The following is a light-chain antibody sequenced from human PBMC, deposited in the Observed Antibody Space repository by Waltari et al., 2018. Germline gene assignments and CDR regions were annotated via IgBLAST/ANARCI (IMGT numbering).Light chain of an antibody. V-gene: IGKV3-20*01. J-gene: IGKJ1*01. CDR2: GAS. Sequence: EIVLTQSPGTLSLSPGERATLSSRAIQSVSNSYLAWYQQKPGQAPRLVIHGASSRATGIPDRFSGSGSGTDFTLTISRLEPEDFAVYYCQQYGSSPPWTFGPGTNVEMK. CDR1: QSVSNSY. CDR3: QQYGSSPPWT.